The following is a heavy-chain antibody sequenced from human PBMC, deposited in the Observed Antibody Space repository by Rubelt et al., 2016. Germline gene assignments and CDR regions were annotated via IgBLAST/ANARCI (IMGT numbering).Heavy chain of an antibody. V-gene: IGHV3-33*01. CDR1: AFTFSTFC. CDR3: ARDPETGITGAFDI. D-gene: IGHD1-7*01. CDR2: IWYDGSHK. J-gene: IGHJ3*02. Sequence: HVQLVEYGGGVVPPGRSLRLSCAASAFTFSTFCMHWVRQAPGKGLEWVAVIWYDGSHKYYADSEQDPIPLSRNNSKNTIYLQMNSLRAEDTAVYYCARDPETGITGAFDIWGQGTMVTVSS.